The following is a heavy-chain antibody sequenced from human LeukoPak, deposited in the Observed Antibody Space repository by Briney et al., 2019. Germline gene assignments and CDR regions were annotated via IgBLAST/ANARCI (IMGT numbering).Heavy chain of an antibody. V-gene: IGHV4-4*07. CDR3: ARDPTY. Sequence: SETLSLTCTVSGGSIRSYYWSWIRQAAGKGLEWIGRIYTSGSTNYSPSLKSRVSISIDPSKNQFSLKLTSVTAADTAVYYCARDPTYWGQGILVTVSS. CDR2: IYTSGST. J-gene: IGHJ4*02. CDR1: GGSIRSYY.